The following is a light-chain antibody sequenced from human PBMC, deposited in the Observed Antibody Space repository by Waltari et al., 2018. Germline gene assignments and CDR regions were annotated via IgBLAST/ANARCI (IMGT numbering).Light chain of an antibody. V-gene: IGLV2-23*02. CDR1: NSDVGNYNL. J-gene: IGLJ1*01. Sequence: QSALTQPASVSGPPGQSITISCTGTNSDVGNYNLLSWYQHHPGEAPELMICEVIKRPSGVSNRVSGSKSGNTASLTICGLQAEDDADYYCCSYAGSGTYVFGTGTKVTVL. CDR3: CSYAGSGTYV. CDR2: EVI.